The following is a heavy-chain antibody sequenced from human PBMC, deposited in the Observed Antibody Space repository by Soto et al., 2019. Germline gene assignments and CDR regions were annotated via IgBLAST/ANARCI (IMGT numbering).Heavy chain of an antibody. D-gene: IGHD3-9*01. J-gene: IGHJ5*02. CDR3: ARQSEGYDILTGYPPDNWFDP. V-gene: IGHV4-59*08. Sequence: SETLSLTCTVSGGSISSYYWSWIRQPPGKGLEWIGYIYYSGSTNYNPSLKSRVTISVDTSKNQFSLKLSSVTAADTAVYYCARQSEGYDILTGYPPDNWFDPWGQGTLVT. CDR1: GGSISSYY. CDR2: IYYSGST.